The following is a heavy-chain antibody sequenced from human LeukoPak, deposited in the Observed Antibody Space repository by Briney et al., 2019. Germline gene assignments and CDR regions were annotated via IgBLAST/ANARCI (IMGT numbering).Heavy chain of an antibody. D-gene: IGHD6-13*01. CDR3: ARAGAAAGTGLFGNWFDP. CDR1: GGSFSGYY. J-gene: IGHJ5*02. CDR2: INHSGST. V-gene: IGHV4-34*01. Sequence: SETLSLTCAVYGGSFSGYYWSWIRQPPGKGLEWIGEINHSGSTNYNPSLKSRVTISVDTSKNQFSLKLSSVTAAGTAVYYCARAGAAAGTGLFGNWFDPWGQGTLVTVSS.